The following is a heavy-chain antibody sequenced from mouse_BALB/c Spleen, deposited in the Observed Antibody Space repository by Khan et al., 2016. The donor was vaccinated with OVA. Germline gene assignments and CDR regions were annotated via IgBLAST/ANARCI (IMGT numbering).Heavy chain of an antibody. D-gene: IGHD1-2*01. CDR3: ARTARIKY. V-gene: IGHV3-2*02. CDR2: ISYSGST. J-gene: IGHJ2*01. CDR1: GYSITSGYG. Sequence: SGPGLVKPSQSLSLTCTVTGYSITSGYGWNWIRQFPGNKLEWMGYISYSGSTTYNPSLKSRISITRDTSKNQFFLQLNSVTTEDTATYYCARTARIKYWGQGTTLTVSS.